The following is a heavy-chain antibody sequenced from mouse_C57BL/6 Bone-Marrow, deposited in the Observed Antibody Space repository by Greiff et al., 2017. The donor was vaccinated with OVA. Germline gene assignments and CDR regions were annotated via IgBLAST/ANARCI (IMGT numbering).Heavy chain of an antibody. Sequence: EVQLVESGPELVKPGASVKMSCKASGYTFTDYNMHWVKQSHGKSLEWIGYINPNNGGTSYNQKFKGKATLTVNKSSSTAYMELRSLTSEDSAVYYCARGPFYGSSPYWGQGTTLTVSS. V-gene: IGHV1-22*01. D-gene: IGHD1-1*01. CDR1: GYTFTDYN. J-gene: IGHJ2*01. CDR2: INPNNGGT. CDR3: ARGPFYGSSPY.